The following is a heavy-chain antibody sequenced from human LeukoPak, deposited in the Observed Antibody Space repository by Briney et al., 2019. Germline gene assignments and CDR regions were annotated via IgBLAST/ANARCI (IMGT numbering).Heavy chain of an antibody. Sequence: SETLSLTCTVSGGPISSYYWSWIRQPPGKGLEWIGYIYYSGSTNYNPSLKSRVTISVDTSKNQFSLKLSSVTAADTAVYYCARGSSSAEYFQHWGQGTLVTVSS. CDR2: IYYSGST. CDR1: GGPISSYY. J-gene: IGHJ1*01. CDR3: ARGSSSAEYFQH. D-gene: IGHD6-6*01. V-gene: IGHV4-59*01.